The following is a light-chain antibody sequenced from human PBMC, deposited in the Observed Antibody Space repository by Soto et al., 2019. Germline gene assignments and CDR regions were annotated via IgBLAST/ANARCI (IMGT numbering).Light chain of an antibody. CDR2: GAS. CDR1: QSVSFSY. V-gene: IGKV3-20*01. Sequence: EIVLTQSPGTLSLSPGERATLSCRASQSVSFSYLAWYQQKPGQAPRLLIYGASSRATGIPDRFSGSGSGTDFTLTISRLEPEDFAVYYCQQYGRSPLTFGGGTKV. CDR3: QQYGRSPLT. J-gene: IGKJ4*01.